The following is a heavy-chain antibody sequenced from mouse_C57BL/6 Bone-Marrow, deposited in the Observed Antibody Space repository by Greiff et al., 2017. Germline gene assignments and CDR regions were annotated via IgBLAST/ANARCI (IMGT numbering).Heavy chain of an antibody. D-gene: IGHD1-1*01. CDR1: GYSFTGYY. CDR3: ARGHYYGSSGAVYYYAMDY. J-gene: IGHJ4*01. Sequence: VQLQQSGPELVKPGASVKISCKASGYSFTGYYMNWVKQSPEKSLEWIGEINPSTGGTTYNQKFKAKATLTVDKSSSTAYMQLKSLTSEDSAVYYCARGHYYGSSGAVYYYAMDYWGQGTSVTVSS. CDR2: INPSTGGT. V-gene: IGHV1-42*01.